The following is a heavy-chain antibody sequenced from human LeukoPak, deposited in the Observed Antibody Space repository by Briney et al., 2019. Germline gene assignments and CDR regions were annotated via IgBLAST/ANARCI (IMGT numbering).Heavy chain of an antibody. Sequence: SETLSLTCAVYGGSFSGYYWSWIRQPPGKRLEWIGEINHSGSTNYNPSLKSRVTISVDTSKNQFSLKLSSVTAADTAVYYCARAPPAPNRDFDYWGQGTLVTVSS. V-gene: IGHV4-34*01. CDR1: GGSFSGYY. CDR2: INHSGST. CDR3: ARAPPAPNRDFDY. D-gene: IGHD4/OR15-4a*01. J-gene: IGHJ4*02.